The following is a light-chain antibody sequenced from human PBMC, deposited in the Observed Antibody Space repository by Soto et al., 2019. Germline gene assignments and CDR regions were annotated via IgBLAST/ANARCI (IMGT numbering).Light chain of an antibody. J-gene: IGKJ1*01. CDR1: QSINSN. CDR2: GAS. CDR3: QQYNNWWT. Sequence: VMTHSPATLSGSPGDIATLSFTAIQSINSNLAWYQQRPGQAPRLLIYGASTRATGIPARFSGSGSGTEFTLTISSLQSEDFAVYYCQQYNNWWTFGQGTKVDIK. V-gene: IGKV3-15*01.